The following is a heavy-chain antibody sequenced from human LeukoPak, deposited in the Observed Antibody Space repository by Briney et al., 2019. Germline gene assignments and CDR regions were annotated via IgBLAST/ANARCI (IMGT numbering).Heavy chain of an antibody. CDR1: GGTFSSYA. J-gene: IGHJ3*02. CDR2: IIPIFGTA. D-gene: IGHD3-9*01. Sequence: SVKVSSKASGGTFSSYAISWVRQAPGQGLEWMGGIIPIFGTANYAQKFQGRVTITADESTSTAYMELSSLRSEDTAVYYCARDLGLGDILTGDAFDIWGQGTMVTVSS. V-gene: IGHV1-69*01. CDR3: ARDLGLGDILTGDAFDI.